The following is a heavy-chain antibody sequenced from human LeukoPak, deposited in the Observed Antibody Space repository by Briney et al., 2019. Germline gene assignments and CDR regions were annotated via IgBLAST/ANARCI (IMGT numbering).Heavy chain of an antibody. Sequence: PGGSLRLSCAAFGFTFSSYSINWVRQAPGKGLEWVSSISSRSTYIYYADSVKGRFTISRDNAKNSVYLQMNSLRAEDTAVYYCARIVSGIRDGYNLDYWGQGTLVTVSS. CDR1: GFTFSSYS. CDR3: ARIVSGIRDGYNLDY. V-gene: IGHV3-21*01. D-gene: IGHD5-24*01. J-gene: IGHJ4*02. CDR2: ISSRSTYI.